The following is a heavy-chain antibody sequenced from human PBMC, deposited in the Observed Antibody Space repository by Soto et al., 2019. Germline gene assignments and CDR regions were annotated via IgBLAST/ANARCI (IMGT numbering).Heavy chain of an antibody. J-gene: IGHJ5*02. D-gene: IGHD3-10*01. CDR2: ISSSSSTI. Sequence: EVQLVESGGGLVQPGGSPRLSCAASGFTFSSYSMNWVRQAPGKGLEWVSYISSSSSTIYYADSVKGRFTISRDNAKNSLYLQMNSLRAEDTAVYYCARDQYYGSGNTWGQGTLVTVSS. CDR3: ARDQYYGSGNT. CDR1: GFTFSSYS. V-gene: IGHV3-48*01.